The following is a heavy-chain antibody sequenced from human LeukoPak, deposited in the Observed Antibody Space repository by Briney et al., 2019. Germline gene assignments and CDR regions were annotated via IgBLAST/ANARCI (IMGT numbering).Heavy chain of an antibody. CDR2: INPNSGAT. Sequence: ASVKVSCKASGYTFTGYYMHWVRQAPGQGLEWMGWINPNSGATNYAQKFQGRVTMTRDTSISTAYMELSRLRSGDTAVYYCARDVAGTGWFDPWGQGTLVTVSS. J-gene: IGHJ5*02. V-gene: IGHV1-2*02. CDR3: ARDVAGTGWFDP. CDR1: GYTFTGYY. D-gene: IGHD6-19*01.